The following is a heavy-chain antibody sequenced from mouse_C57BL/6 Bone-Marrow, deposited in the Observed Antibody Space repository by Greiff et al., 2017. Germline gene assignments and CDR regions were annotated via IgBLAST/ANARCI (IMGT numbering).Heavy chain of an antibody. J-gene: IGHJ3*01. Sequence: QVQLQQSGPGLVQPSQRLSITCTVSGFSLTSYGVHWVRQSPGKGLEWLGVIWSGGSTDYNAAFISRLSISKDNSKSQVFFKMNSLQADYTAIYYCARNHYWVSLAYWGQGTLVTVSA. V-gene: IGHV2-2*01. CDR3: ARNHYWVSLAY. CDR2: IWSGGST. D-gene: IGHD1-2*01. CDR1: GFSLTSYG.